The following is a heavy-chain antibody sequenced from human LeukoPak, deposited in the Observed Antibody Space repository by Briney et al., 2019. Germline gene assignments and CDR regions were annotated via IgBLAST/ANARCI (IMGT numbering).Heavy chain of an antibody. D-gene: IGHD3-10*01. CDR1: GYTFTSYY. CDR3: ARAVGTMVRGVIRGNWFDP. J-gene: IGHJ5*02. Sequence: AASVKVSCKAAGYTFTSYYMYWERQAPGQGLEWMGTINPSGGTTNCAQKFQGWVTMTRDTSISTAYMELSRLRSDDTAVYYCARAVGTMVRGVIRGNWFDPWGQGTLVTVSS. CDR2: INPSGGTT. V-gene: IGHV1-2*04.